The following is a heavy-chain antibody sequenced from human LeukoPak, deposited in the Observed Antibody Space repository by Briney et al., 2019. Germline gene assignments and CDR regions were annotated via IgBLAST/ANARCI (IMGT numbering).Heavy chain of an antibody. CDR3: ARGTKYYDILTGYYSPYYFDY. CDR2: INHSGST. CDR1: GGSFSGYY. D-gene: IGHD3-9*01. V-gene: IGHV4-34*01. J-gene: IGHJ4*02. Sequence: PSETLSLTCAVYGGSFSGYYWSWIRQPPGKGLEWIGEINHSGSTNYNPSLKSRVTISVDTSKNQFSLNLSSVNAADTAVYYCARGTKYYDILTGYYSPYYFDYWGQGNLVTVS.